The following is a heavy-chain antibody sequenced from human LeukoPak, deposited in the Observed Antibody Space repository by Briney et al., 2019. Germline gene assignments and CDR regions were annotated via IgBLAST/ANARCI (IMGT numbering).Heavy chain of an antibody. CDR3: AKRLDIRGVIPDAFDI. V-gene: IGHV3-74*01. Sequence: GGSLRLSCAASGFTFSSYWMHWVRQAPGKGLVWVSRINSDGSSTSYADSVKGRFTISRDNAKNTLYLQMNSLRADDTAIYYCAKRLDIRGVIPDAFDIWGPGTMVTVSS. CDR2: INSDGSST. J-gene: IGHJ3*02. D-gene: IGHD3-10*01. CDR1: GFTFSSYW.